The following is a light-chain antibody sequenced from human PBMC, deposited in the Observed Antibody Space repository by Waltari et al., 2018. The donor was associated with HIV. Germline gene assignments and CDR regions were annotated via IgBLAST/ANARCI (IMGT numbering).Light chain of an antibody. CDR2: RND. V-gene: IGLV1-47*01. CDR3: ASRDDSLSVHVI. Sequence: QSVLSQPPSASGTPGQRVTISCSGSSSNIGTNNVHWYQQFAGTAPKLLIYRNDQRPSGVPDRFSGSKSGTSASLVISGLRSEDEADYYCASRDDSLSVHVIFGGWTKLTVL. CDR1: SSNIGTNN. J-gene: IGLJ2*01.